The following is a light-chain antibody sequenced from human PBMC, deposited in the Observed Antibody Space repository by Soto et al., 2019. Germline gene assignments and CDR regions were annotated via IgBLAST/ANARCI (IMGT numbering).Light chain of an antibody. V-gene: IGKV3D-15*01. CDR1: QSVSSN. J-gene: IGKJ2*01. CDR2: GAS. CDR3: QQYNNWHPKNKQMYT. Sequence: EIVMTQSPATLSVSPGERATLSCRASQSVSSNLAWYQQKPGQAPRLLIYGASTRATGIPARFSGSGSGTEFTLTIRSLQSEDFAVYYCQQYNNWHPKNKQMYTFGQGTKLEIK.